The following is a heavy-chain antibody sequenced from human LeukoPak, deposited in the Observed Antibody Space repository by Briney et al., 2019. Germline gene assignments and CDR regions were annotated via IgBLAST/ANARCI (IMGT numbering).Heavy chain of an antibody. V-gene: IGHV4-34*01. CDR2: INHSGST. J-gene: IGHJ5*02. D-gene: IGHD6-13*01. CDR1: GGSFSGYY. Sequence: PSETLSLTCAVYGGSFSGYYWSWIRQPPGKGLEWIGEINHSGSTNYNPSLKSRVTISVDTSKNQFSLKLSSVTAADTAVYYCARLVWKRMNRFDPWGQGTLVTVSS. CDR3: ARLVWKRMNRFDP.